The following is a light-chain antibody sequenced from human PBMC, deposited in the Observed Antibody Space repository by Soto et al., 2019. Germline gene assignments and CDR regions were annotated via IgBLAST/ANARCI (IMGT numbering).Light chain of an antibody. CDR3: QQCNHWPPYT. V-gene: IGKV3-15*01. Sequence: DIVMTQSPATLSVSPGETATLSCRASQSISSNLAWYQQKPGQAPRLLIYGASTRVTGIPARFSGSGSGTEFTLTISSLQSEDSAIYYCQQCNHWPPYTFGQGTKLEIK. CDR1: QSISSN. CDR2: GAS. J-gene: IGKJ2*01.